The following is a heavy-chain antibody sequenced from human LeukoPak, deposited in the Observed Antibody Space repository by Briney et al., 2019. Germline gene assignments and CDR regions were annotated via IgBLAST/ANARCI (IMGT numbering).Heavy chain of an antibody. CDR2: MSSDGSSK. D-gene: IGHD3/OR15-3a*01. V-gene: IGHV3-30-3*01. CDR1: GFTFSSCP. Sequence: GSLRLSCAASGFTFSSCPMHWVRPAPGKGLEWVAAMSSDGSSKSYADSVKGRFTISRDNSKNTLFLQMNSLRGDDTAVYYCARVLGWMARGGFDHWGQGTLVTVSS. J-gene: IGHJ4*02. CDR3: ARVLGWMARGGFDH.